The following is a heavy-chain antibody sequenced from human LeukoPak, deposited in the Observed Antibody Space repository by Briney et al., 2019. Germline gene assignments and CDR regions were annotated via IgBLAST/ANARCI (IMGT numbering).Heavy chain of an antibody. CDR2: IYWNDDK. V-gene: IGHV2-5*01. Sequence: KESGPTLVKPTQTLTLTCTFSGFSLTTSGVGVGWFRQPPGKALEWLALIYWNDDKRYSPSLHSRLTITKDTSKNQVVLIMTNMDPADTATYFCAHTLRSDYYDSNGYKDYWGQGILLTVSP. D-gene: IGHD3-22*01. CDR3: AHTLRSDYYDSNGYKDY. CDR1: GFSLTTSGVG. J-gene: IGHJ4*02.